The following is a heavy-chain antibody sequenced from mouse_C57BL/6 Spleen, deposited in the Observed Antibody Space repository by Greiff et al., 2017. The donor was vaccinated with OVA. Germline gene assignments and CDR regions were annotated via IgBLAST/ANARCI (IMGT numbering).Heavy chain of an antibody. J-gene: IGHJ3*01. CDR3: ARGRGAAWFAY. Sequence: VKLMESGAELMKPGASVKLSCKATGYTFTAYWIEWVKQRPGHGLEWIGEILPGSGSPTHNEKFKGKATFPADTSANTAYMPLSSLTTEDSAIDYCARGRGAAWFAYWGQGTLVTVSA. CDR2: ILPGSGSP. V-gene: IGHV1-9*01. D-gene: IGHD3-1*01. CDR1: GYTFTAYW.